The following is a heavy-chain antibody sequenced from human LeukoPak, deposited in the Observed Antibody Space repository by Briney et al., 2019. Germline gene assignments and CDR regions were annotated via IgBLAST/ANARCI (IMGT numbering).Heavy chain of an antibody. CDR3: ARDHSRMDV. J-gene: IGHJ6*03. D-gene: IGHD2-21*01. V-gene: IGHV3-21*01. CDR1: GFTFSSYS. CDR2: ISSSSSYI. Sequence: GGSLRLSCAASGFTFSSYSMNWVRQAPGKGLEWVSSISSSSSYIYYADSVKVRFTISRDNAKNSLYLQTNSLRAEDTAVYYCARDHSRMDVWGKGTTVTVSS.